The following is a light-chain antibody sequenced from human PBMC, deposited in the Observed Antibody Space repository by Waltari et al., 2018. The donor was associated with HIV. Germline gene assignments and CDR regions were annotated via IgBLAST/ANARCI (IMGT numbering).Light chain of an antibody. CDR1: SSNFGSNY. J-gene: IGLJ3*02. V-gene: IGLV1-47*01. CDR3: ATWDDSLNAWV. Sequence: QSVLTQPPSASGTPGQRVTISCSGSSSNFGSNYVHWYQQLPGTAPKLLIYRNNQRPSGVPDRFSASKSGTSASLAISGLRSDDEADYYCATWDDSLNAWVFGGGTKLTVL. CDR2: RNN.